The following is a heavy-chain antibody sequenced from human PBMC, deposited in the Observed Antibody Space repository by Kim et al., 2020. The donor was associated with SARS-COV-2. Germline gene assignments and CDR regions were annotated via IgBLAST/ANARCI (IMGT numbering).Heavy chain of an antibody. J-gene: IGHJ4*02. CDR3: ARAGSSGWLRPPTFDY. D-gene: IGHD6-19*01. Sequence: SVKGRLTISKDNAKNELYLQMNSLRAEDTAVYYCARAGSSGWLRPPTFDYWGQGTLVTVSS. V-gene: IGHV3-11*05.